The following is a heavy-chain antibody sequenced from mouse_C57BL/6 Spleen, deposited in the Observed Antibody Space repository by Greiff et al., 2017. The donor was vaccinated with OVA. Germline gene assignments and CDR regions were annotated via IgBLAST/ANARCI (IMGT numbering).Heavy chain of an antibody. Sequence: QVQLQQPGAELVKPGASVQLSCQASGYTFTSYWMHWVKQRPGQGLEWIGMIHPNSGSTNYNEKFKSKATLTVDKSSSTAYMQLSSLTSEDSAVYYCARWGLRRAMDYWGQGTSVTVSS. J-gene: IGHJ4*01. CDR2: IHPNSGST. CDR3: ARWGLRRAMDY. V-gene: IGHV1-64*01. D-gene: IGHD2-4*01. CDR1: GYTFTSYW.